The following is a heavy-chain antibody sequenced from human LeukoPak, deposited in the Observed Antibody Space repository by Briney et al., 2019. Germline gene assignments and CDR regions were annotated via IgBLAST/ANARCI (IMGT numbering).Heavy chain of an antibody. CDR1: GYTFTSYD. CDR2: MNPNSGNT. D-gene: IGHD3-9*01. J-gene: IGHJ6*03. V-gene: IGHV1-8*01. CDR3: ARGPFWRYDILTGYYMRAEHYYMDV. Sequence: ASVKVSCKASGYTFTSYDINWVRQATGQGLEWMGWMNPNSGNTGYAQKFQGRVTMTRNTSISTAYMELSSLRSEDTAVYYCARGPFWRYDILTGYYMRAEHYYMDVWGKGTTVTISS.